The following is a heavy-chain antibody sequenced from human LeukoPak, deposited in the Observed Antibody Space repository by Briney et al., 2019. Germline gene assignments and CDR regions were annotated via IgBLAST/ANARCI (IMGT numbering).Heavy chain of an antibody. D-gene: IGHD4-11*01. CDR3: ARESPVHYSDYGYFDY. Sequence: SVKVSCKASGGTFSSYAISWVRQAPGQGLEWMGGIIPIFGTANYAQKFQGRVTITADESTSTAYMELSSLRSEDTAVYYCARESPVHYSDYGYFDYWGQGTLVTVSS. CDR1: GGTFSSYA. J-gene: IGHJ4*02. CDR2: IIPIFGTA. V-gene: IGHV1-69*13.